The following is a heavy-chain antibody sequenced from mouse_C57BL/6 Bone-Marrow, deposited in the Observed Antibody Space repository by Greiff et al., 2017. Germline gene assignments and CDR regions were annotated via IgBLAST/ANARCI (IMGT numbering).Heavy chain of an antibody. D-gene: IGHD1-1*01. CDR2: IYPRSGNT. CDR1: GYTFTSYG. Sequence: QVQLQQSGAELARPGASVKLSCQASGYTFTSYGISWVKQRTGQGLEWIGEIYPRSGNTYYNEKFKGKATLTADKSSSTAYMEPRSLTSEDSAVYFCARWNYYGSSTYWYFDVWGTGTTVTVSS. CDR3: ARWNYYGSSTYWYFDV. V-gene: IGHV1-81*01. J-gene: IGHJ1*03.